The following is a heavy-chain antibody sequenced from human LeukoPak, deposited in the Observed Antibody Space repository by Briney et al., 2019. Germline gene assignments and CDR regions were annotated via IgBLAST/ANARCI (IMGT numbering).Heavy chain of an antibody. CDR1: GFVFSTYG. CDR2: IRHDGSIK. D-gene: IGHD3-16*01. Sequence: GGSLRLSCAASGFVFSTYGMYWVRQAPGKGLEWVAFIRHDGSIKNYTDSVKGRSTISRDNSKNTLYLQMNSLRAEDTAVYYCAKDSLADIDYWGQGTLVTVSS. CDR3: AKDSLADIDY. V-gene: IGHV3-30*02. J-gene: IGHJ4*02.